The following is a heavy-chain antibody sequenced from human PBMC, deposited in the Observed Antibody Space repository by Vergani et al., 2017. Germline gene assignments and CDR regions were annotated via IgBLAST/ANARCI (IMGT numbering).Heavy chain of an antibody. CDR1: GSPFSSYA. Sequence: EVQLLESGGDLVQPGGSLRLSCAASGSPFSSYAMSGVRQAPGKGLEWVSAIRGSADTFSADSVKGRFTISRDNSKNTLYLQMNSLSAEATAVYYCAKAPVEWRGWDYWGQGTLVTVSS. CDR3: AKAPVEWRGWDY. D-gene: IGHD3-3*01. J-gene: IGHJ4*02. CDR2: IRGSADT. V-gene: IGHV3-23*01.